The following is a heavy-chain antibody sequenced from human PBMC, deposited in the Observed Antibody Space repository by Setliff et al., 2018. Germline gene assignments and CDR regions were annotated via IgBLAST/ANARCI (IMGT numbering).Heavy chain of an antibody. J-gene: IGHJ3*01. CDR3: ARQPPLDWAIPFDL. Sequence: SETLSLTCTVSGGSITNFYWNWIRQSPGKGLECNGYIYSSGITNYNPSLKSRLTMSVDTSKNQFSLHLSSMTAADTAVYYCARQPPLDWAIPFDLWGQGKRVTVSS. V-gene: IGHV4-59*08. CDR1: GGSITNFY. CDR2: IYSSGIT. D-gene: IGHD3-9*01.